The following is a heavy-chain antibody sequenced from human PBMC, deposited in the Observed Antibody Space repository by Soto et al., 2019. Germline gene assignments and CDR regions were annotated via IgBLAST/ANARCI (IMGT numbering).Heavy chain of an antibody. Sequence: QVQLQESGPGLVKPSETLSLTCTVSGGSISSYYWSWIRQPPGKGLEWIGYIYYSGSTNYNPSLKRRVTISVDTSKNQFSLKLSSVTAADTAVYYCARVFEYSSSWTPYYYYYMDVWGKGTTVTVSS. CDR1: GGSISSYY. D-gene: IGHD6-13*01. CDR2: IYYSGST. CDR3: ARVFEYSSSWTPYYYYYMDV. J-gene: IGHJ6*03. V-gene: IGHV4-59*01.